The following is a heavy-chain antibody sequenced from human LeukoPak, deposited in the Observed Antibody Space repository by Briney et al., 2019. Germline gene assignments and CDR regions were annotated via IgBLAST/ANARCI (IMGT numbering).Heavy chain of an antibody. J-gene: IGHJ4*02. CDR3: ARGNYSYYYDSRGPQLFDY. CDR2: INPDSGGT. D-gene: IGHD3-22*01. V-gene: IGHV1-2*04. Sequence: ASVKVSCRASGYTFTGYYMSWVRQAPGQGLEWMGWINPDSGGTHYAQNFQGWVTMTRDTSISTAYMELSRLRSDDTAVYYCARGNYSYYYDSRGPQLFDYWGQGTLVTVSS. CDR1: GYTFTGYY.